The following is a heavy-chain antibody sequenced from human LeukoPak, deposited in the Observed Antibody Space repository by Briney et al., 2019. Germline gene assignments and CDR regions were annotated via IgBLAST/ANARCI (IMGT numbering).Heavy chain of an antibody. D-gene: IGHD1-14*01. J-gene: IGHJ4*02. CDR3: TRDRSRAEDD. CDR2: ISGSSGYI. Sequence: PGGSLRLSCAASGFTFSSYTMNWVRQAPGKGLEWMSSISGSSGYIYYADSVKGRFTISRDNAENSLYLQMNSLRAEDSAVYYCTRDRSRAEDDWGQGTLVTVSS. CDR1: GFTFSSYT. V-gene: IGHV3-21*01.